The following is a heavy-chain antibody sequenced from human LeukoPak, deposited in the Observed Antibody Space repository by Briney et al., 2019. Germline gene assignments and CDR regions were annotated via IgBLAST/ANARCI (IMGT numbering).Heavy chain of an antibody. CDR1: GFTFSSYW. V-gene: IGHV3-48*04. D-gene: IGHD3-10*02. CDR2: ISSSGSTI. CDR3: AELGITMIGGV. Sequence: GGSLRLSCAASGFTFSSYWMNWVRQAPGKGLEWVSYISSSGSTIYYADSVKGRFTISRYNAKNSLYLQMNSLRAEDTAVYYCAELGITMIGGVWGKGTTVTISS. J-gene: IGHJ6*04.